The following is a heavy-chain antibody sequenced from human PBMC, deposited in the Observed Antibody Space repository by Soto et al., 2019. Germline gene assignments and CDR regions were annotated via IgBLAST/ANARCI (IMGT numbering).Heavy chain of an antibody. J-gene: IGHJ6*02. CDR3: ARDKGGAALKGSGMDV. CDR1: GGSIGSRDYY. Sequence: QVQVQESGPGLVKPSQTLSLKCSVSGGSIGSRDYYWSWIRQHPEKGLEWIGSIYYNGNTDYNPSLRGRPXMXXDTSMNEFSLKLTSVTAADTAVYYCARDKGGAALKGSGMDVWGQGTTVTVS. D-gene: IGHD3-10*01. CDR2: IYYNGNT. V-gene: IGHV4-31*02.